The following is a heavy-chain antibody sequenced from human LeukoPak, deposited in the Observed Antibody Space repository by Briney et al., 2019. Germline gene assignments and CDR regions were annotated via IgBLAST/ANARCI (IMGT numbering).Heavy chain of an antibody. CDR3: ARVWVQLWFDY. CDR2: INPSGGST. CDR1: GYTLTSYY. D-gene: IGHD5-18*01. V-gene: IGHV1-46*01. J-gene: IGHJ4*02. Sequence: ASVKVSCKASGYTLTSYYMHWVRQAPGQGLEWMGIINPSGGSTSYAQKFQGRVTMTRDTSTSTAYMELSSLRSEDTAVYYCARVWVQLWFDYWGQGTLVTVSS.